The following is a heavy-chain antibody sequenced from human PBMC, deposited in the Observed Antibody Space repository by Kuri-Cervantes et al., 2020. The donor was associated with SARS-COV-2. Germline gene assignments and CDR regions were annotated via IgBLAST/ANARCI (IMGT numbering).Heavy chain of an antibody. CDR1: GFTFSSYW. CDR3: ARDRGSSGWSWVYYYYGMDV. D-gene: IGHD6-19*01. V-gene: IGHV3-7*03. CDR2: IKQDGSEK. Sequence: GGSLRLSCAASGFTFSSYWMSWVRQAPGKGLEWVANIKQDGSEKYYVDSVKGRFTISRDNAKNSLYLQMNSLRAEDTAVYYCARDRGSSGWSWVYYYYGMDVWGQGTTVTGSS. J-gene: IGHJ6*02.